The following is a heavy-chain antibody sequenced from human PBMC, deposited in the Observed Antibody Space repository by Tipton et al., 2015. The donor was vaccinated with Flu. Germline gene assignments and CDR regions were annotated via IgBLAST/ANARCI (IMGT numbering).Heavy chain of an antibody. V-gene: IGHV4-4*07. Sequence: TLSLTCTVSGDSITYYYWTWIRQPAGKGLEWIGRIYTTGSTNYNPSLQSRVTMSLDTSKNQFSLKLSSVTAADTAVYYCARDRHDSSGFVDYWGQGTLVTVSS. CDR1: GDSITYYY. CDR2: IYTTGST. J-gene: IGHJ4*02. D-gene: IGHD3-22*01. CDR3: ARDRHDSSGFVDY.